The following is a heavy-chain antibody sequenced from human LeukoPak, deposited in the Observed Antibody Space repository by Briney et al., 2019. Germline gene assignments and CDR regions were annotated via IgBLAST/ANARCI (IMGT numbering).Heavy chain of an antibody. CDR1: GFTFSSYG. D-gene: IGHD5-12*01. J-gene: IGHJ4*02. CDR3: AKDRGYDYLFDY. V-gene: IGHV3-30*02. Sequence: GRSLRLSCAASGFTFSSYGMHWVRQAPGKGLGWVAFIRYDETTRYYADSVKGRFTISRDNSKNTLYLQMNSLRAEDTAVYYCAKDRGYDYLFDYWGQGTLVTVSS. CDR2: IRYDETTR.